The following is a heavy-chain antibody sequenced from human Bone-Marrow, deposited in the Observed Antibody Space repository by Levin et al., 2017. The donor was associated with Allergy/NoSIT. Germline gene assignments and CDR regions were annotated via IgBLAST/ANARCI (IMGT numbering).Heavy chain of an antibody. CDR1: GFFFSDYS. CDR3: ARVVTTIPDWYFDL. J-gene: IGHJ2*01. CDR2: IGDSAIPI. Sequence: GESLKISCAASGFFFSDYSMGWIRQSPGKGLEWVSYIGDSAIPIYYADSVKGRFTISRDDTRNTLDLQMSSLTAEDTAVYYCARVVTTIPDWYFDLCGRGTPVNVS. D-gene: IGHD2-21*02. V-gene: IGHV3-11*01.